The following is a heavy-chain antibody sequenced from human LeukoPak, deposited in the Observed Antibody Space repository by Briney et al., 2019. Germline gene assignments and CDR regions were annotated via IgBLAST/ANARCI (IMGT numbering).Heavy chain of an antibody. Sequence: SETLSLTCTVSGGPISSYYWSWIRQPPGKGLEWIGYIYYSGSTNYNPSLKSRVTISVDTSKNQFSLKLSSVTAADTAVYYCARGVRGYSYGYQYYFDYWGQGTLVTVSS. J-gene: IGHJ4*02. CDR2: IYYSGST. CDR1: GGPISSYY. V-gene: IGHV4-59*01. CDR3: ARGVRGYSYGYQYYFDY. D-gene: IGHD5-18*01.